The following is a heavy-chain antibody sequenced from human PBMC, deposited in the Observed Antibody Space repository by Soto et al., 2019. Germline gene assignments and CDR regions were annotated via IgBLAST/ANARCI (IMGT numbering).Heavy chain of an antibody. Sequence: GGSLRLSCEAAGFTFSSYAMSWVRQAPGKGLEWVSAISGSGASTYYADSVKGRFTISRDNSMTTLYLQNNSLRAEVTAVYYCAKGKLMSDYWGQGTLVTVSS. J-gene: IGHJ4*02. V-gene: IGHV3-23*01. CDR1: GFTFSSYA. D-gene: IGHD3-16*01. CDR2: ISGSGAST. CDR3: AKGKLMSDY.